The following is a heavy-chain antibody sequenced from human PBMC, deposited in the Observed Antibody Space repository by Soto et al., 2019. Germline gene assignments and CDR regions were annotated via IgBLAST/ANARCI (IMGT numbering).Heavy chain of an antibody. CDR2: MNPNSGNT. Sequence: QVQLVQSGAEVKKPGASVKVSCKASGYTFTSYDINWVRLATGQGLEWMGWMNPNSGNTAYAQKFGGRVTMTRNTTRSTAYMELSSLRSADMAVYYCARLKQDYAVAWGQGTLVTVSS. CDR1: GYTFTSYD. J-gene: IGHJ5*02. D-gene: IGHD3-16*01. V-gene: IGHV1-8*01. CDR3: ARLKQDYAVA.